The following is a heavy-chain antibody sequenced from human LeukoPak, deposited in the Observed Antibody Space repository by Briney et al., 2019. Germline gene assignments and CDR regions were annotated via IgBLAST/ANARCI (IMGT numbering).Heavy chain of an antibody. V-gene: IGHV4-38-2*02. CDR2: IYHSGST. CDR1: GYSISSGYY. CDR3: ARGRGRSGSYYIGPWGYYMDV. Sequence: SETLSLTCTVSGYSISSGYYWGWIRQPPGKGLEWIGSIYHSGSTYYNPSLKSRVTISVDTSKNQFSLKLSSVTAADTAVYYCARGRGRSGSYYIGPWGYYMDVWGKGTTVTVSS. J-gene: IGHJ6*03. D-gene: IGHD3-10*01.